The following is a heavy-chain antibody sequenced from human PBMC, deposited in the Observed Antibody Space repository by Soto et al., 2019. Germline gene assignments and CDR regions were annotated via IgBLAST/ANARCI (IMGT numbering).Heavy chain of an antibody. Sequence: SETLSLTCAVSGGSFTSINCGTWVRQPPGQGLGWIGEICRTGSTNYNPSLKSRVTISLDKSENQFSLKVTSLTAADTAVYYCASRDPGTSVDYWGQGTLVTVSS. CDR3: ASRDPGTSVDY. V-gene: IGHV4-4*02. CDR1: GGSFTSINC. D-gene: IGHD1-7*01. J-gene: IGHJ4*02. CDR2: ICRTGST.